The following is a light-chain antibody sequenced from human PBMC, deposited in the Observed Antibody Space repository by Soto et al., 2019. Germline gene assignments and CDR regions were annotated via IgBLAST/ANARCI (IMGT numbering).Light chain of an antibody. CDR1: QSINSF. CDR2: GAS. CDR3: QQYGGSPRT. Sequence: EIVLTQSPGTLSLSPGEGATRSCRASQSINSFLAWYQQRRGQAPRLLIHGASNRATGIPDRFSGSGSGTDFTLTISRLEPEDFAVYYCQQYGGSPRTFGQGTKVDI. V-gene: IGKV3-20*01. J-gene: IGKJ1*01.